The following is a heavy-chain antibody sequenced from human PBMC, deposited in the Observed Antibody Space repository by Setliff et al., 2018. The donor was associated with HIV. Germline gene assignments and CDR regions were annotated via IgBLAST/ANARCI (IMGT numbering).Heavy chain of an antibody. V-gene: IGHV4-39*07. CDR2: IYYTGGT. CDR1: GGSISDKSYY. D-gene: IGHD5-12*01. CDR3: ARLGESGYDYRGYFDF. Sequence: PSETLSLTCTVSGGSISDKSYYWGWIRQPPGKGLEWIANIYYTGGTYYNPSLQSRATISVDTSQNQFSLKLNSVTAADSALYFCARLGESGYDYRGYFDFWGQGKRVTAPQ. J-gene: IGHJ4*02.